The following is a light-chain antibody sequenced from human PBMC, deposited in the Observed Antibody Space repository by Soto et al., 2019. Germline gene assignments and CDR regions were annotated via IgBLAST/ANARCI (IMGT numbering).Light chain of an antibody. V-gene: IGLV1-40*01. Sequence: QSVLTQPPSVSVAPGPRVTISCTGSSSNIGAGYDVHWYQQLPGTAPKLLIYDNSNRPSGVPDRFSGSKSGTSASLAITGLQAEDEADYYCQSYDSSLSVFGTGTKVTVL. CDR1: SSNIGAGYD. J-gene: IGLJ1*01. CDR3: QSYDSSLSV. CDR2: DNS.